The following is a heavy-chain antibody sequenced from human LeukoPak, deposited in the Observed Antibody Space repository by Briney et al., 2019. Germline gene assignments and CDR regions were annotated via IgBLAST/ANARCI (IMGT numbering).Heavy chain of an antibody. CDR2: IYYSGST. V-gene: IGHV4-39*01. J-gene: IGHJ4*02. CDR3: ARHLSDYYGSGSYYNS. CDR1: GGSISSSSYY. D-gene: IGHD3-10*01. Sequence: PSETLSLTCTVSGGSISSSSYYWGWIRQPTGKGLEWIGSIYYSGSTYYHPSLKSRVTISVATSKNQFSLKLSSVTAADTAVYYCARHLSDYYGSGSYYNSWGQGTLVTVSS.